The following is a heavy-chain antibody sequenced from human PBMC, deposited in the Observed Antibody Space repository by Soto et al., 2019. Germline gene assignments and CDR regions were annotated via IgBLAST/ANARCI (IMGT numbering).Heavy chain of an antibody. D-gene: IGHD2-2*01. CDR3: ATGGGYCSSTSCYEKGST. V-gene: IGHV4-34*01. J-gene: IGHJ5*02. Sequence: PSETLSLTCAVYGGSFSGYYWSWIRQPPGKGLEWIGEINHSGSTNYNPSLKSRVTISVDTSKNQFSLKLSSVTAADTAVYYCATGGGYCSSTSCYEKGSTWGQGTLVTVSS. CDR2: INHSGST. CDR1: GGSFSGYY.